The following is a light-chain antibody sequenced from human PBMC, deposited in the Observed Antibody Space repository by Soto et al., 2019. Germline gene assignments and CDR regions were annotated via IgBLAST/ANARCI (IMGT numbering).Light chain of an antibody. J-gene: IGKJ1*01. Sequence: DIQMTQSPSTLSASLGDRVSLTCRASQSISYWLAWYQQKPGKAPNLLIYKASSLKSGVPSRFSGSGSGTEFTLTISSLQADDFATYYCQQYNRYSWTVGQGTKVDIK. CDR2: KAS. V-gene: IGKV1-5*03. CDR3: QQYNRYSWT. CDR1: QSISYW.